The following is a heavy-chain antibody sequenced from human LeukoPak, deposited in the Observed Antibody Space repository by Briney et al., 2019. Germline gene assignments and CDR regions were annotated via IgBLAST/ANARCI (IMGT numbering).Heavy chain of an antibody. CDR2: ISTYNGDT. CDR3: ARASGSYWWFDS. D-gene: IGHD1-26*01. Sequence: ASVKVSCKASGYTFTSYGINWVRQAPGQGLEWMGWISTYNGDTNYAQKLQGSATMTRDTSISTVYMELSRLRSDDTAVYYCARASGSYWWFDSWGQGTLVTVSS. V-gene: IGHV1-18*01. J-gene: IGHJ5*01. CDR1: GYTFTSYG.